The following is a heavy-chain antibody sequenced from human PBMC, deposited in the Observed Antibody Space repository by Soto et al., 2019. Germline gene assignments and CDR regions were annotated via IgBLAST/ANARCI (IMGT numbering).Heavy chain of an antibody. D-gene: IGHD6-19*01. CDR3: ARVAVAVTVSY. V-gene: IGHV3-53*01. CDR1: GFTVSSNY. J-gene: IGHJ4*02. Sequence: EVQLVESGGGLIQPGGSLRLSCAASGFTVSSNYMSWVRQAPGKGLEWVSVIYSGGSTYYADSVKGRFTISRDNSKNTLYLQMNRLRAEDTEVYYCARVAVAVTVSYWGQGTLVTLSS. CDR2: IYSGGST.